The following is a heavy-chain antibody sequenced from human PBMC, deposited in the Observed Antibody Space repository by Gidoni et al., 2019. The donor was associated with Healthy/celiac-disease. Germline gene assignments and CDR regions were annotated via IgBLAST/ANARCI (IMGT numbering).Heavy chain of an antibody. J-gene: IGHJ4*02. V-gene: IGHV3-49*03. CDR2: IRSKAYGGTT. Sequence: EVQLVESGGGLVQPGRSLRLSCPAYGFTFGDYAMSWFRQAPGKGLEWVGFIRSKAYGGTTEYAASVKGRFTISRDDSKSIAYLQMNSLKTEDTAVYYCTRDERYCSSTSCYTPFDYWVQGTLVTVSS. CDR1: GFTFGDYA. D-gene: IGHD2-2*02. CDR3: TRDERYCSSTSCYTPFDY.